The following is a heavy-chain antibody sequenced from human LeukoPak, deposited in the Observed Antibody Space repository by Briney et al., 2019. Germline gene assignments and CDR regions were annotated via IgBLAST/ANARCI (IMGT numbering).Heavy chain of an antibody. V-gene: IGHV3-23*01. CDR1: GFTFSNYA. Sequence: PGGSLRLSWAASGFTFSNYAMSWVRQAPGKGRKWVATVNDNGAATYYADSVKGRFTISRDNSYNTVSLQMNSLRAEDTAVYYCAKEYSSLLDAFDIWGQGTMVTVSS. J-gene: IGHJ3*02. D-gene: IGHD6-13*01. CDR3: AKEYSSLLDAFDI. CDR2: VNDNGAAT.